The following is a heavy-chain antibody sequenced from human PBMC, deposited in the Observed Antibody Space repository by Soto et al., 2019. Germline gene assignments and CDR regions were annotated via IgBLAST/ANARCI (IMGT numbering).Heavy chain of an antibody. CDR2: VYRSGTT. D-gene: IGHD1-26*01. Sequence: SETLSLTCRVSGASVSSETHFWSWIRQPPGKGLEWIGYVYRSGTTNSNPALKSRVTVSEDKWKNQFSLRLSSVTAADTAVYYCARDSGSGSYLFGYLRPTVDAFDIWGQGTMVTVSS. V-gene: IGHV4-61*01. CDR1: GASVSSETHF. J-gene: IGHJ3*02. CDR3: ARDSGSGSYLFGYLRPTVDAFDI.